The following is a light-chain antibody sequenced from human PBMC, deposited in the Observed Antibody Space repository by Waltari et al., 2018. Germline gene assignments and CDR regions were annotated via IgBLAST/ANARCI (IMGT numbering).Light chain of an antibody. CDR1: QSVSSN. V-gene: IGKV3-15*01. Sequence: EIVMTQSPATLSVSPGERATLSCRASQSVSSNLAWYQQKPGQAPRLLIYGASTRATGIPARFSGSGSGTEFTLTISSLQSEYFAVYYCQQYNNWLTFGGGTKVAIK. CDR2: GAS. CDR3: QQYNNWLT. J-gene: IGKJ4*01.